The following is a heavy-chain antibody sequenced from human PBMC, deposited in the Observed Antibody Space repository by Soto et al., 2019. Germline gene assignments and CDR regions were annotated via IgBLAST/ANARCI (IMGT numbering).Heavy chain of an antibody. CDR2: IYYSGST. CDR3: ARSGSYFGYYYYYGMDV. Sequence: PSETLSLTCTVSGGSISSGDYYWSWIRQPPGKGLEWIGYIYYSGSTYYNPSLKSRVTISVDTSKNQFSLKLSSVTAADTAVYYCARSGSYFGYYYYYGMDVWGQGTTVTVSS. V-gene: IGHV4-30-4*01. CDR1: GGSISSGDYY. J-gene: IGHJ6*02. D-gene: IGHD1-26*01.